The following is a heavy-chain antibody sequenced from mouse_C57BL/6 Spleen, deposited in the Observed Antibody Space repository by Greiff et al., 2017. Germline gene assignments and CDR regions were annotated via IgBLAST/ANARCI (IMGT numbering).Heavy chain of an antibody. J-gene: IGHJ2*01. CDR3: ARRVNYGNLDY. Sequence: EVQGVESGGGLVKPGGSLKLSCAASGFTFSDYGMHWVRQAPEKGLEWVAYISSGSSTIYYADTVKGRFTISRDNAKNTLFLQMTSLRSEDTAMYYCARRVNYGNLDYWGQGTTLTVSS. CDR1: GFTFSDYG. D-gene: IGHD2-1*01. CDR2: ISSGSSTI. V-gene: IGHV5-17*01.